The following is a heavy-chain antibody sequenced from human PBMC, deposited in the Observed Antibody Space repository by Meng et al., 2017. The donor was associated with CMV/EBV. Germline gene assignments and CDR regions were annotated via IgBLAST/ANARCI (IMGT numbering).Heavy chain of an antibody. J-gene: IGHJ4*02. CDR1: GFTFSSYT. CDR3: AKNEGYCSSTSCRRYFDY. Sequence: GGSLRLSCAASGFTFSSYTMNWVRQAPGKGLEWVSAISGSGGSTYYADSVKGRFTISRDNSKNTLYLQMNSLRAEDTAVYYCAKNEGYCSSTSCRRYFDYWGQGTLVTVSS. D-gene: IGHD2-2*01. V-gene: IGHV3-23*01. CDR2: ISGSGGST.